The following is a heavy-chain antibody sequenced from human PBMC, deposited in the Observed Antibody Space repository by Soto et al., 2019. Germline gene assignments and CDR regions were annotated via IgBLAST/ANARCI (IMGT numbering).Heavy chain of an antibody. CDR2: IYYSGST. CDR3: ARGSFGGSSIWYGEDNWFDP. Sequence: SETLSLTCTVSGGSISSYYWSWIRQPPGKGLDLIGYIYYSGSTNYNPSLKSRVTISADTSKNQFSLKLSSVTAADTAVYYCARGSFGGSSIWYGEDNWFDPWGQGTLVTVSS. J-gene: IGHJ5*02. V-gene: IGHV4-59*01. CDR1: GGSISSYY. D-gene: IGHD6-13*01.